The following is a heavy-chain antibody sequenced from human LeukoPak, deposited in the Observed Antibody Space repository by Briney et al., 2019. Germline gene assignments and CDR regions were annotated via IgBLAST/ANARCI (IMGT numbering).Heavy chain of an antibody. Sequence: PSETLSLTCTVSGGSISSGGYYWSWIRQHPGKGLEWIGYIYYSGSTYYNPSLKSRVTISVDTSKNQFSLKLSSVTAADTAVYYCARHSSGWSHFDYWGQGTPVTVSS. CDR3: ARHSSGWSHFDY. D-gene: IGHD6-19*01. CDR1: GGSISSGGYY. J-gene: IGHJ4*02. V-gene: IGHV4-31*03. CDR2: IYYSGST.